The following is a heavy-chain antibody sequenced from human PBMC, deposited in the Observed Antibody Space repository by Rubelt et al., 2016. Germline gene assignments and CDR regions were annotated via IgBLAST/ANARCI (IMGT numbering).Heavy chain of an antibody. Sequence: QVQLVQSGAEVKKPGASVKVSCKASGYTFSGYYMHWVRQAPGQGLEWMGRINPNSGGTNYAQKFQGRVTMTRDTSISTAYMELSRRGSDETAVYYWARDRGDIVVVVAATLGWFDPWGQGTLVTVSS. CDR3: ARDRGDIVVVVAATLGWFDP. D-gene: IGHD2-15*01. CDR2: INPNSGGT. V-gene: IGHV1-2*06. CDR1: GYTFSGYY. J-gene: IGHJ5*02.